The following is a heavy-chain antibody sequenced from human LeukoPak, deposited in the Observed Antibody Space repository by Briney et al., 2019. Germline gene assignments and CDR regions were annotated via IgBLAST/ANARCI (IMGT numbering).Heavy chain of an antibody. J-gene: IGHJ4*02. Sequence: SETLSLTCAVYGGSFSGYYWSWIRQPPGKGLEWIGYIYYSGSTNYNPSLKSRVTISVDTSKNQFSLKLSSVTAADTAVYYCARAFGFNDYWGQGTLVTVSS. CDR3: ARAFGFNDY. D-gene: IGHD3-10*01. CDR2: IYYSGST. CDR1: GGSFSGYY. V-gene: IGHV4-59*01.